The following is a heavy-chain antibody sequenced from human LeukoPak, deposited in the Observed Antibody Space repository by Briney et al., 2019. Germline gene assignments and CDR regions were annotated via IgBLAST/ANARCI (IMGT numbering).Heavy chain of an antibody. CDR3: ARDSYEDYFFDS. CDR1: GYTLTGYY. V-gene: IGHV1-46*01. J-gene: IGHJ4*02. CDR2: INPGGGTT. Sequence: ASVKVSCKASGYTLTGYYLHWVRQAPGQGLEWVGIINPGGGTTSYAQKFQGRLTMTRDTSTSTVYMELSSLRSEDTAVYYCARDSYEDYFFDSWGQGTLVTVSS. D-gene: IGHD3-3*01.